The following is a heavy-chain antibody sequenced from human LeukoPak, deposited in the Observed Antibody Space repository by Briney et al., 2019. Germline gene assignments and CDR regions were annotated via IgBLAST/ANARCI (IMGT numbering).Heavy chain of an antibody. V-gene: IGHV3-23*01. J-gene: IGHJ4*02. Sequence: GGSLRLSCAASGFTFSGYAMSWVRLAPGKGLEWVSAISGSGGSTYYADSVKGRFTISRDNSKNTLYLQMNSLRAEDTAVYYCAKKSSWYPDYFDYWGQGTLVTVSS. CDR2: ISGSGGST. CDR3: AKKSSWYPDYFDY. CDR1: GFTFSGYA. D-gene: IGHD6-13*01.